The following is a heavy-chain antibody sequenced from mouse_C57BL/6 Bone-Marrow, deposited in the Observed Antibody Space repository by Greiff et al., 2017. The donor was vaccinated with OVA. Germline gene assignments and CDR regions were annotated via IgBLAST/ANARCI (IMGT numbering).Heavy chain of an antibody. CDR2: ISSGGDYI. V-gene: IGHV5-9-1*02. CDR3: TRGYGSSGDFDY. Sequence: EVQLVESGEGLVKPGGSLKLSCAASGFTFSSYAMSWVRQTPEKRLEWVAYISSGGDYIYYADTVKGRFTISRDNARNTLYLQMSSLKSEDTAMYYCTRGYGSSGDFDYWGQGTTLTVSS. J-gene: IGHJ2*01. CDR1: GFTFSSYA. D-gene: IGHD1-1*01.